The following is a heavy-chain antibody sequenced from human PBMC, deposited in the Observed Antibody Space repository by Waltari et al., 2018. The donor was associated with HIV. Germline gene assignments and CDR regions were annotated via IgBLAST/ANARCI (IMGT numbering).Heavy chain of an antibody. D-gene: IGHD3-22*01. V-gene: IGHV4-38-2*02. CDR2: IYRSGTT. CDR1: ASSVSSGYY. J-gene: IGHJ3*02. Sequence: QVQLQESGPGLVKPSETLSLTCKVSASSVSSGYYWGWIRQSPGKGLELIGSIYRSGTTYYNPSLKSRVTILVNMSKNQFSLKLTSVTAADTAVYYCARDQDYYDSSGYTCYAFDMWGPGTMVTVSS. CDR3: ARDQDYYDSSGYTCYAFDM.